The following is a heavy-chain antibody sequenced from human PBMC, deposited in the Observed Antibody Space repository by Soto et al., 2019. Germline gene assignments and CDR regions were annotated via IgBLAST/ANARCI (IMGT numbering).Heavy chain of an antibody. CDR1: GFTISSYG. V-gene: IGHV3-33*01. CDR3: ARDDVRNLVWDYYYYYGMDV. CDR2: IWYDGSNK. Sequence: PGGSLRLSCAASGFTISSYGMHWVRQAPGKGLEWVAVIWYDGSNKYYADSVKGRFTISRDNSKNTLYLQMNSLRAEDTAVHYCARDDVRNLVWDYYYYYGMDVWGQGTTVTVSS. D-gene: IGHD3-16*01. J-gene: IGHJ6*02.